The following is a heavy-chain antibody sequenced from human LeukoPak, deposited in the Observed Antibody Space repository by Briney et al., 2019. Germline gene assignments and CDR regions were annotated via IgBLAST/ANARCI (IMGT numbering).Heavy chain of an antibody. CDR2: IIPMFGTT. V-gene: IGHV1-69*01. CDR1: GGTFSSYA. J-gene: IGHJ6*02. D-gene: IGHD4-11*01. CDR3: ARVTQRDSNLYGMDV. Sequence: SVKVSCKASGGTFSSYAISWVRQAPGQGLEWMGGIIPMFGTTNYALKFQGRVTITADESTSTAYMELSSLESEDTAVYYCARVTQRDSNLYGMDVWGQGTTVTVSS.